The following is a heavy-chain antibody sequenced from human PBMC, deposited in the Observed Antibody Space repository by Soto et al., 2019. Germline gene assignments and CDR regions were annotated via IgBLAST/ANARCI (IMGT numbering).Heavy chain of an antibody. CDR1: GGTFSSYA. CDR2: IIPIFGTA. Sequence: SVKVSCKASGGTFSSYAISWVRQAPGQGLEWMGGIIPIFGTANYAQKFQGRVTITADESTSTAYMELSSLRSEDTAVYYCARGGPTMIVVVTTEYFDSWGQGTLVTVSS. CDR3: ARGGPTMIVVVTTEYFDS. J-gene: IGHJ4*02. D-gene: IGHD3-22*01. V-gene: IGHV1-69*13.